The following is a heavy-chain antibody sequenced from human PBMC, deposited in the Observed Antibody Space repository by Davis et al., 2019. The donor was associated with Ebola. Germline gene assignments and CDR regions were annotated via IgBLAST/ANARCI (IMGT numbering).Heavy chain of an antibody. CDR2: INQHGSEK. Sequence: GGSLRLSCAASGFTFSDYAMHWVRQAPGKGLEWVADINQHGSEKYYVDSVKGRFTISRDNSKNSLILQMNSLRAEDTAVYYCARDLQYYDFRSGSPVDTWGQGTLVTVSS. J-gene: IGHJ5*02. D-gene: IGHD3-3*01. CDR3: ARDLQYYDFRSGSPVDT. CDR1: GFTFSDYA. V-gene: IGHV3-7*01.